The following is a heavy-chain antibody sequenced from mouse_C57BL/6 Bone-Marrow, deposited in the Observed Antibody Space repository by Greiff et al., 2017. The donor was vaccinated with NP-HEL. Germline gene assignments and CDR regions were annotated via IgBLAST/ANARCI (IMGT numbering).Heavy chain of an antibody. CDR3: ARKKDYGSSYGWYFDV. CDR1: GFSLTSYA. Sequence: VKLVESGPGLVAPSQSLSITCTVSGFSLTSYAISWVRQPPGKGLEWLGVIWTGGGTNYNSALKSRLSISKDNSKSQVFLKMNRLQTDDTARYYCARKKDYGSSYGWYFDVWGTGTTVTVSS. CDR2: IWTGGGT. J-gene: IGHJ1*03. D-gene: IGHD1-1*01. V-gene: IGHV2-9-1*01.